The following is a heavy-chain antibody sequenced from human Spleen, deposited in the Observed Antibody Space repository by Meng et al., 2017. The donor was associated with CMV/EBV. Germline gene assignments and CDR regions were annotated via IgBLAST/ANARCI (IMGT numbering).Heavy chain of an antibody. CDR3: AREGGQQLGYFDY. J-gene: IGHJ4*02. D-gene: IGHD6-13*01. V-gene: IGHV1-69*05. CDR2: IIPIFGTA. CDR1: GGTFSTYA. Sequence: KACGGTFSTYAISWVRQAPGQGLDWMGGIIPIFGTANYAQRFRGRVTITTDESPSTAYMELYSLRSEDTAVYYCAREGGQQLGYFDYWGQGTLVTVSS.